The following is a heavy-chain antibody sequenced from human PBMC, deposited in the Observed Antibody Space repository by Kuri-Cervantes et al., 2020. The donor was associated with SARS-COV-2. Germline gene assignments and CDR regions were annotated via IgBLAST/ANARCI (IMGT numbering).Heavy chain of an antibody. D-gene: IGHD6-6*01. J-gene: IGHJ4*02. V-gene: IGHV1-69*13. CDR1: GGTFSTYP. Sequence: SVKVSCKASGGTFSTYPFTWVRQAPGQGLEWMGGIIPIFGTANYAQKFQGRVTITADESTSTAYMELSSLRSEDTAVYYCARDAGDSIGNSSSGYWGQGTLVTVSS. CDR2: IIPIFGTA. CDR3: ARDAGDSIGNSSSGY.